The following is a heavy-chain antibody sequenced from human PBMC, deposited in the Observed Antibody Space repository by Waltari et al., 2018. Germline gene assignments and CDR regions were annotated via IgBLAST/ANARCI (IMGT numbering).Heavy chain of an antibody. CDR3: AIEGGGSYGRNWFDP. Sequence: QVQLVQSGAEVKKPGASVKVSCKASGYTFTGYYMHWVRQAPGQGLEWMGRINPNSGGTNYAQKFQGRVTMTRDTSISTAYMELSRLRSDDTAVYYCAIEGGGSYGRNWFDPWGQGTLVTVSS. CDR1: GYTFTGYY. D-gene: IGHD1-26*01. J-gene: IGHJ5*02. V-gene: IGHV1-2*06. CDR2: INPNSGGT.